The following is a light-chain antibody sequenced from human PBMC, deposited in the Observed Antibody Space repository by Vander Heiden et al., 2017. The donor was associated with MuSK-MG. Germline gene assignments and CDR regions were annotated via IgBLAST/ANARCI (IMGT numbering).Light chain of an antibody. CDR2: GNS. CDR1: SNIGAGYD. Sequence: QSVLTQPPSVSGAPGQRVTTISNIGAGYDVHWYQQLPGTAPKLLIYGNSNRPSGVPDRFSGSKSGTSASLAITGLQAEDEADYYSQSYDSSLSGVLFGGGTRLTVL. J-gene: IGLJ2*01. V-gene: IGLV1-40*01. CDR3: QSYDSSLSGVL.